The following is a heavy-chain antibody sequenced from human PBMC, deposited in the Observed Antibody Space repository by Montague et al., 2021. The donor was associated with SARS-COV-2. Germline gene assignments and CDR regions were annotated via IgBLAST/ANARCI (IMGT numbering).Heavy chain of an antibody. CDR3: AKDRVPSSSWYDGMDV. D-gene: IGHD6-13*01. V-gene: IGHV3-23*03. J-gene: IGHJ6*02. CDR1: GFTFSSYP. CDR2: VYSGVTTT. Sequence: SLRLSCAASGFTFSSYPMTWVRQAPVKGLEWVSVVYSGVTTTYYXDSXHVRFTISRDNSKNTLYLEMNSLRAEDTAIYYCAKDRVPSSSWYDGMDVWGQGTTVIVSS.